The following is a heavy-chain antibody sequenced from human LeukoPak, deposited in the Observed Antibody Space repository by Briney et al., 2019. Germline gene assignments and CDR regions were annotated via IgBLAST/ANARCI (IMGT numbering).Heavy chain of an antibody. CDR3: ARFDIVVAGAAFDI. CDR1: GGSISSYY. J-gene: IGHJ3*02. CDR2: IYTSGST. Sequence: SETLSLTCTVSGGSISSYYWSWIRQPAGKGLERVGRIYTSGSTNYNPSLKSRVTMSVDTSKNQFSLKLSSVTAADTAVYYCARFDIVVAGAAFDIWGQGTMVTVSS. D-gene: IGHD2-2*01. V-gene: IGHV4-4*07.